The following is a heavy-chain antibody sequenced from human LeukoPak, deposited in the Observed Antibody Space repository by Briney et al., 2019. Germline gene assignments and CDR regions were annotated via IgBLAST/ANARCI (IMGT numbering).Heavy chain of an antibody. D-gene: IGHD3-3*01. CDR2: MNPNSGNT. CDR1: GYTFTCYD. Sequence: ASVKVSCKASGYTFTCYDINWVRQATGQGLEWMGWMNPNSGNTGYAQKFQGRVTITRNTSISTAYMELSSLRSEDSAVYYCARGRMGRITIFGVVVYDAFDIWGQGTMVTVSS. V-gene: IGHV1-8*03. J-gene: IGHJ3*02. CDR3: ARGRMGRITIFGVVVYDAFDI.